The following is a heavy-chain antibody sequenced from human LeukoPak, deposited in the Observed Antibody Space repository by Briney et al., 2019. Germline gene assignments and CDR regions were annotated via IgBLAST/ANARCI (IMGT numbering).Heavy chain of an antibody. Sequence: GGSLRLSCAASGFTVSNNYMSWVRQAPGKGLEWVSHIYSRGSTYHADSVKGRFTISRDNSKNTLSLQMNSLRADDTAVYYCARDVPNPWYYYGSGRGFDPWGQGTLVTVSS. D-gene: IGHD3-10*01. CDR1: GFTVSNNY. V-gene: IGHV3-53*01. J-gene: IGHJ5*02. CDR2: IYSRGST. CDR3: ARDVPNPWYYYGSGRGFDP.